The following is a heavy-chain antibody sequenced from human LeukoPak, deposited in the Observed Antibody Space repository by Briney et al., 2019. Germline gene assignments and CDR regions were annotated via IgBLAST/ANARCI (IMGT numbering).Heavy chain of an antibody. Sequence: PGGSLRLSCAASGFTFSSYAMSWVRAAPGKGLEWVSAISGSGGSTYYADSVKGRFTISRENSKNTLYLQMNSLRAEDTAVYYCAKKHPYSSSWYGPDAFDIWGQGTMVTVSS. J-gene: IGHJ3*02. CDR3: AKKHPYSSSWYGPDAFDI. D-gene: IGHD6-13*01. CDR1: GFTFSSYA. V-gene: IGHV3-23*01. CDR2: ISGSGGST.